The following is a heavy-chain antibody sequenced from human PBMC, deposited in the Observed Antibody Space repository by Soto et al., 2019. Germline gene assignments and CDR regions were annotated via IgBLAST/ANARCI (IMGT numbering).Heavy chain of an antibody. CDR2: TSYSGNT. V-gene: IGHV4-59*02. CDR1: GGSVSTYY. Sequence: QVQLLESGPGLLKSSETLSLTCTISGGSVSTYYWSWIRQPPGKALEWIGLTSYSGNTNYNPSLKSRVAMAVDTSKNQFSLTLTSVTAADTAVYYCARDGVGPFDYWGQGTLVTVSS. D-gene: IGHD3-3*01. J-gene: IGHJ4*02. CDR3: ARDGVGPFDY.